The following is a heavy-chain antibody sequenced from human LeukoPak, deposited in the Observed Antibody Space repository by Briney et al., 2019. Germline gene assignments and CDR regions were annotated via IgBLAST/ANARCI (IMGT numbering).Heavy chain of an antibody. V-gene: IGHV4-4*07. CDR1: GGSISSYY. CDR3: ARRGNSDCYYYYDMHG. Sequence: SETLSLTCTVSGGSISSYYWSWIRQPAGKGLEWIRRIYTSGSTNYNPSLKSRVTISVETSKNQFSLKLSSVTASHTVVYYCARRGNSDCYYYYDMHGWGQGTTLTLSS. CDR2: IYTSGST. D-gene: IGHD2/OR15-2a*01. J-gene: IGHJ6*02.